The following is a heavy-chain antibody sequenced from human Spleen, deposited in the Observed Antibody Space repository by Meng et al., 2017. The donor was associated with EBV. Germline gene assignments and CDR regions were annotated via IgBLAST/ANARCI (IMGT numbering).Heavy chain of an antibody. J-gene: IGHJ4*02. CDR1: GYTFTRYG. Sequence: QVRLVQSGAEVKKPGASVKVSCKASGYTFTRYGITWVRQAPGRGPEWMGWISTYDGNTDYAQKLQGRATLTTDTSTATAYMELRSLRSDDTAVYYCARGGSGSYYHKWGNDYWGQGTLVTVSS. CDR3: ARGGSGSYYHKWGNDY. D-gene: IGHD3-10*01. V-gene: IGHV1-18*01. CDR2: ISTYDGNT.